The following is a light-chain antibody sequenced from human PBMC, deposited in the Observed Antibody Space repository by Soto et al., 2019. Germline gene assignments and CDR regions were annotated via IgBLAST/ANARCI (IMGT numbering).Light chain of an antibody. J-gene: IGKJ2*01. CDR1: QSVLYSANNKNY. V-gene: IGKV4-1*01. Sequence: DIVMTQSPDSLAVSLGERATINCKSSQSVLYSANNKNYLAWYQQKSGQPPKLLIYWASTREFGVPDRFSGSGSGTDSTLTISSLQAEDAAVYYCQQFYSNSYAFGQGTKLEIK. CDR2: WAS. CDR3: QQFYSNSYA.